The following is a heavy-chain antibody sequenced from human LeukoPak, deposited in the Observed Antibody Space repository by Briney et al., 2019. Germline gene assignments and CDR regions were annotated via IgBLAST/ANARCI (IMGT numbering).Heavy chain of an antibody. CDR3: ARGGYDFRGYYFDY. D-gene: IGHD3-3*01. V-gene: IGHV4-59*01. CDR2: IYYSGST. J-gene: IGHJ4*02. Sequence: KPSETLSLTCTVSGGSISSYYWSWIRQPPGKGLEWIGYIYYSGSTNYNPSLKSRVTISVDTSKNQFSLKLSSVTAADTAVYYCARGGYDFRGYYFDYWGQGTLVTDSS. CDR1: GGSISSYY.